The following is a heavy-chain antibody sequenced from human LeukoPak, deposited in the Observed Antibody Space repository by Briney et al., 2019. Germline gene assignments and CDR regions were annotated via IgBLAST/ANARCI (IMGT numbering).Heavy chain of an antibody. Sequence: ASVKVSCKASGYTFTGYYMHWVRQAPGQGLEWMGWINPNSGGTNYAQKFQGRVTMTRDTSISTAYMELSRLRSDDTAVYYCARGSWVTIFGVVTDSNWFDPWGQGTLVTVSS. CDR1: GYTFTGYY. V-gene: IGHV1-2*02. CDR2: INPNSGGT. J-gene: IGHJ5*02. D-gene: IGHD3-3*01. CDR3: ARGSWVTIFGVVTDSNWFDP.